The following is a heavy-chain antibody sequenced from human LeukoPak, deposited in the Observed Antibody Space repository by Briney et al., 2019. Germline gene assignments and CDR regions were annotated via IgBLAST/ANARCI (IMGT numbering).Heavy chain of an antibody. D-gene: IGHD1-1*01. CDR1: GFTFSNYA. V-gene: IGHV3-23*01. CDR2: ISGDSGGT. J-gene: IGHJ4*02. CDR3: AKDGGPTVFYYFDS. Sequence: GGPLRLSCVASGFTFSNYAMSWVRQAPGKGLEWVSGISGDSGGTNYADSVKGRFTISRDNSKNTLYLQMNSLRAEDTAAYYCAKDGGPTVFYYFDSWGQGTLVTVSS.